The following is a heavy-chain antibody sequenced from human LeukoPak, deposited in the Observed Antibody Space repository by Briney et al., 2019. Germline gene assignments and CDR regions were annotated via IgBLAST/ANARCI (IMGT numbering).Heavy chain of an antibody. Sequence: ASVKVSCKASGYTFTNYGISWVRQAPGQGLEWMGWISAYDGNTNYAQKLQGRVTMTRDTSTTTVYMELRSLRSDDTAVYYCARIGGHGAFDIWGQGTMVTVSS. CDR3: ARIGGHGAFDI. J-gene: IGHJ3*02. V-gene: IGHV1-18*01. CDR1: GYTFTNYG. D-gene: IGHD2-15*01. CDR2: ISAYDGNT.